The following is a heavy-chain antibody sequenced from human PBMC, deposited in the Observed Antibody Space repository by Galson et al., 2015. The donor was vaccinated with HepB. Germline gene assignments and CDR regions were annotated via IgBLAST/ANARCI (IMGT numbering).Heavy chain of an antibody. CDR1: GGTFSSYA. D-gene: IGHD4-17*01. J-gene: IGHJ4*02. CDR3: ASLGDYYGFDY. CDR2: IIPIFGTA. Sequence: SVKVSCKASGGTFSSYAISWVRQAPGQGLEWMGGIIPIFGTANYAQRFQGRVTITADESTSTAYMELSSLRSEDTAVYYCASLGDYYGFDYWGQGTLVTVSS. V-gene: IGHV1-69*13.